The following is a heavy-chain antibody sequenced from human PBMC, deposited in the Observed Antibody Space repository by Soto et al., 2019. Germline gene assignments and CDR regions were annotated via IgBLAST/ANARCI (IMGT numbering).Heavy chain of an antibody. CDR2: ISAYNGNT. D-gene: IGHD3-9*01. Sequence: ASVKVSCKASGYTFTSYGISWVRQAPGQGLEWMGWISAYNGNTNYAQKLQGRVTMTTDTSTSTAYMELRSLRSDDTAVYYCALTDYDILTGSTTYYFDYWGQGTLVTVSS. J-gene: IGHJ4*02. CDR1: GYTFTSYG. CDR3: ALTDYDILTGSTTYYFDY. V-gene: IGHV1-18*01.